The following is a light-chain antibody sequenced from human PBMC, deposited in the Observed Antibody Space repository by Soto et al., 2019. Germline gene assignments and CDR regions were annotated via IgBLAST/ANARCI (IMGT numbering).Light chain of an antibody. V-gene: IGKV3-15*01. CDR3: QQYYRWPQT. CDR2: AAS. Sequence: ETVLTQSPVTLSLSPGERATLSCRASQSVSDYLAWYQQKPGQAPRLLIYAASTRATGIPARFSGSGSGTEFTLTISSLQSEDFAVYYCQQYYRWPQTFGQGTKVDI. J-gene: IGKJ1*01. CDR1: QSVSDY.